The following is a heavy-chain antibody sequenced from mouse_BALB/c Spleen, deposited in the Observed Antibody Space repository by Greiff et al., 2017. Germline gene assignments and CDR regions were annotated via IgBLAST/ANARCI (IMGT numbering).Heavy chain of an antibody. CDR1: GYTFTDYN. D-gene: IGHD1-1*01. CDR3: ARSYGNHVWFAY. J-gene: IGHJ3*01. Sequence: DVKLQESGPELVKPGASVKISCKASGYTFTDYNMHWVKQSHGKSLEWIGYIYPYNGGTGYNQKFKSKATLTVDNSSSTAYMELRSLTSEDSAVYYCARSYGNHVWFAYWGQGTLVTVSA. CDR2: IYPYNGGT. V-gene: IGHV1S29*02.